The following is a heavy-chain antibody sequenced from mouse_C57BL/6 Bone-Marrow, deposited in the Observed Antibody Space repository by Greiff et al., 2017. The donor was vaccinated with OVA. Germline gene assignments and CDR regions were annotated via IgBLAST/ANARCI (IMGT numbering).Heavy chain of an antibody. CDR3: ARRVLYGISFDY. V-gene: IGHV1-55*01. J-gene: IGHJ2*01. CDR2: IYPGSGST. CDR1: GYTFTSYW. D-gene: IGHD2-1*01. Sequence: QVQLQQPGAELVKPGASVKMSCKASGYTFTSYWITWVKQRPGQGLEWIGDIYPGSGSTNYNEKFKSKATLTVDTSSSTAYMQLSSLTSEDSAVYYCARRVLYGISFDYWGQGTTLTVSS.